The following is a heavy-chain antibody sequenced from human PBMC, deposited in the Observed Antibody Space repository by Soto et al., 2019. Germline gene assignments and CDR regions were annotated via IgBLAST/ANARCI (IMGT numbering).Heavy chain of an antibody. V-gene: IGHV1-69*02. CDR2: IIPILGIA. CDR3: ARGRYCSGGSCYSDY. J-gene: IGHJ4*02. Sequence: SVKVSCKASGGTFSSYTISWVRQAPGQGLEWMGRIIPILGIANYAQKFQGRVTITADKSTSTAYMELSSLRSEDTAVYYCARGRYCSGGSCYSDYWGQGTLVTVSS. D-gene: IGHD2-15*01. CDR1: GGTFSSYT.